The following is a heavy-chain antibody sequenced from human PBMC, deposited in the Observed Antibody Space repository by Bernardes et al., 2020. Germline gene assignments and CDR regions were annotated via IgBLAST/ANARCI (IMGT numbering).Heavy chain of an antibody. J-gene: IGHJ4*02. CDR1: GFSLSTSGMR. D-gene: IGHD5-12*01. CDR3: ARSVYGGYETVLDY. CDR2: IDWDDDK. V-gene: IGHV2-70*04. Sequence: SGPTLVKPTQTLTLTCTFSGFSLSTSGMRVSWIRQPPGKALEWLARIDWDDDKVYSTSLKTRLTISKDTSKNQVVLTMTNMDPVDTATYYCARSVYGGYETVLDYWGQGTLVTVSS.